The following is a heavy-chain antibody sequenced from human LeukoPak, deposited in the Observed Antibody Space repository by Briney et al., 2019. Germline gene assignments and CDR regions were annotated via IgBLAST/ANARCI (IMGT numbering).Heavy chain of an antibody. D-gene: IGHD2-2*01. Sequence: ASVKVSCKASGYTFTGYYMHWVRQAPGQGLEWMGWINPNSGGTNYAQKFQGRVTMTRDTSISTAYMELSRLRSDDTAVYYCARYCSSTSCNADDWGQGTLVTVSS. CDR2: INPNSGGT. CDR1: GYTFTGYY. J-gene: IGHJ4*02. CDR3: ARYCSSTSCNADD. V-gene: IGHV1-2*02.